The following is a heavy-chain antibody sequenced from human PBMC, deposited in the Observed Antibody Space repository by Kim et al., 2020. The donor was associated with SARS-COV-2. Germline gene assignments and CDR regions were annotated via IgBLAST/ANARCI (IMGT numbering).Heavy chain of an antibody. Sequence: WGSLRLSCAASGFTFSSYAMHWVRQAPGKGLEWVAITSIDGNNKHYADSVKGRFTISRDKSKNVVFLQMINLRAEDTAVYYCARDSSSTTCYGCGGMDVWGQGTTVSVSS. CDR2: TSIDGNNK. D-gene: IGHD2-2*01. V-gene: IGHV3-30*04. CDR1: GFTFSSYA. J-gene: IGHJ6*02. CDR3: ARDSSSTTCYGCGGMDV.